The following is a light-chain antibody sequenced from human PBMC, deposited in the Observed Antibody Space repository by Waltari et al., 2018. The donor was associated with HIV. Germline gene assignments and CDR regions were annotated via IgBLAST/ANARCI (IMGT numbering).Light chain of an antibody. Sequence: SAVTQPASVSGLPGQSITISCTGDDNDFDVYNFVSWYQQHPGKLPRLILYDVDSLASGIPARFSGSRAGHTASLNISGLRAEDEADYYCALFTDDSTLLFGGGTKVTVL. V-gene: IGLV2-14*03. CDR1: DNDFDVYNF. CDR2: DVD. CDR3: ALFTDDSTLL. J-gene: IGLJ2*01.